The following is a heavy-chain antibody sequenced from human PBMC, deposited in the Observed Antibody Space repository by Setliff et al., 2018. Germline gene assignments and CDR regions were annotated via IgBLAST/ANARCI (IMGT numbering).Heavy chain of an antibody. V-gene: IGHV3-66*02. CDR1: GFTVSSEY. D-gene: IGHD5-18*01. CDR2: IYSGGHT. J-gene: IGHJ4*02. Sequence: GGSLRLSCVVSGFTVSSEYMNWVRQAPGKGLEWVSIIYSGGHTYYTDSVKGRFTISRDNSKNTLFLQMNSLRPEDTALYYCATVNRATASHFDYWGQGTPVTVSS. CDR3: ATVNRATASHFDY.